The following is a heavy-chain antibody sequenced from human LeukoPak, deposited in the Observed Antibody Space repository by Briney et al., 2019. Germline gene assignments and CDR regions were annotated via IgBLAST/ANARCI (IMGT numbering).Heavy chain of an antibody. V-gene: IGHV1-69*04. D-gene: IGHD6-13*01. CDR1: GGTFSSYA. CDR2: IIPILGIA. Sequence: ASVKVSFKASGGTFSSYAISWVRQAPGQGLEWMGRIIPILGIANYAQKFQGRVTITADKSTSTAYMELSSLRSEDTAVYYCATTSAGPDYYYYYGMDVWGQGTTVTVSS. CDR3: ATTSAGPDYYYYYGMDV. J-gene: IGHJ6*02.